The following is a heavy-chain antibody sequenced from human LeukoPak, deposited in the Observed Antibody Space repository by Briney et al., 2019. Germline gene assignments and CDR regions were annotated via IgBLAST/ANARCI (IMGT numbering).Heavy chain of an antibody. J-gene: IGHJ3*02. CDR3: ARVTYYDILTGHLKAFDI. CDR1: GGSFSGYY. Sequence: SETLSLTCAVYGGSFSGYYWSWIRQPPGKGLEWIGEINDSGSTNYNPSLKSRVTISVDTSKNQFSLKLSSVTAADTAVYYCARVTYYDILTGHLKAFDIWGQGTMVTVSS. D-gene: IGHD3-9*01. V-gene: IGHV4-34*01. CDR2: INDSGST.